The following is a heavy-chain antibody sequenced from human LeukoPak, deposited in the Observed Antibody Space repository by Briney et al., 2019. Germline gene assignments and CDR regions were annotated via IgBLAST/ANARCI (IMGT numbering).Heavy chain of an antibody. CDR2: ISSSSSYI. V-gene: IGHV3-21*01. CDR3: AKSNYFDAFDM. Sequence: GGSLRLSCAASGFSFDSFSMNWVRQAPGKGLEWVASISSSSSYIDYVDSLKGRFTISRDNAQNSLYLQMNNLRAEDTAVYFCAKSNYFDAFDMWGQGAMVSVSS. D-gene: IGHD1-7*01. J-gene: IGHJ3*02. CDR1: GFSFDSFS.